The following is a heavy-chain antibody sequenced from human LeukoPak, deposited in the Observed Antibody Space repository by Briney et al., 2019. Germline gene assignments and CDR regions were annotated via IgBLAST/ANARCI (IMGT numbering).Heavy chain of an antibody. V-gene: IGHV4-61*02. CDR2: IYTSGST. J-gene: IGHJ5*02. Sequence: SETLSPTCTVSGGSISSGSYYWSWIRQPAGKGLEWIGRIYTSGSTNYNPSLKSRVTISVGTSKNQFSLKLSSVTAADTAVYYCAREVGDPDYYDSSGYPGFDPWGQGTLVTVSS. CDR3: AREVGDPDYYDSSGYPGFDP. CDR1: GGSISSGSYY. D-gene: IGHD3-22*01.